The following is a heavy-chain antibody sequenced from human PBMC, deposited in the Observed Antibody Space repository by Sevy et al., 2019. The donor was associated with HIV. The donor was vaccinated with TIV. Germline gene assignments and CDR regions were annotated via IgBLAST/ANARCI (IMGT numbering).Heavy chain of an antibody. CDR2: IYYSGRT. CDR3: TRFSNHVVIVVTPGPRWGFDV. J-gene: IGHJ3*01. D-gene: IGHD2-21*01. V-gene: IGHV4-39*02. CDR1: GGSITSTTHY. Sequence: SETLSLTCTVSGGSITSTTHYWGWIRQSPGRGLEWIGSIYYSGRTNYNWSLKSRVTISVDTSKNHFSLKLSSVTASDTAVYYCTRFSNHVVIVVTPGPRWGFDVWGQGAKVTVSS.